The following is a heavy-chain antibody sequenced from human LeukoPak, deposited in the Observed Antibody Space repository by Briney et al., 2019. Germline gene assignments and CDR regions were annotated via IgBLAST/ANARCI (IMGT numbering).Heavy chain of an antibody. D-gene: IGHD2-2*01. J-gene: IGHJ5*02. CDR1: GGSISSYY. Sequence: SETLSLTCTVSGGSISSYYWSWIRQPAGKGLEYIGRLYTSGSTNYNPSLKSRVTMSVDTSKNQFSLKLSSVTAADTAVYYCARDRYCSSTSCSNMYNWFDPWGQGTLVTVSS. CDR2: LYTSGST. V-gene: IGHV4-4*07. CDR3: ARDRYCSSTSCSNMYNWFDP.